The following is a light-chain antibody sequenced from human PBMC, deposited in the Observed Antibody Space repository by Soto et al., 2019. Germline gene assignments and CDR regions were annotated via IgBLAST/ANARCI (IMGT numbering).Light chain of an antibody. CDR2: DVS. CDR3: SSYSSGSTLYV. J-gene: IGLJ1*01. CDR1: SSDVGGYNY. V-gene: IGLV2-14*03. Sequence: QSALTQPASVSGSPGQSITISCTGTSSDVGGYNYVSWYHHHPGKAPKLMIYDVSVRPSGVSNRFSGSKSGNTASLTISGLQAEDGAAYYCSSYSSGSTLYVFGTGTKLTVL.